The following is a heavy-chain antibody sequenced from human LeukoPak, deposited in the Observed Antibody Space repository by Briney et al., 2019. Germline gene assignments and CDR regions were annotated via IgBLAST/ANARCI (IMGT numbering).Heavy chain of an antibody. J-gene: IGHJ4*02. V-gene: IGHV3-11*03. CDR1: GFTFSDYD. CDR3: ARRSTGSYGSSFDY. Sequence: GRALRLSCAASGFTFSDYDMSWIRQAPGKGLEGGSYISSGSSYTSYADSVKGRFTISRDNAKNSLDLQMNSLRAEDTAVYYCARRSTGSYGSSFDYWGQGTLVTVSS. CDR2: ISSGSSYT. D-gene: IGHD6-13*01.